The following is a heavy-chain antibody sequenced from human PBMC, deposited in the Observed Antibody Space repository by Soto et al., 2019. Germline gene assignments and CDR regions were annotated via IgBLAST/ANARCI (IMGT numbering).Heavy chain of an antibody. D-gene: IGHD1-1*01. J-gene: IGHJ4*02. CDR2: ISGHNGNT. CDR1: GYTFTSYG. V-gene: IGHV1-18*01. Sequence: QVHLVQSGAEVKKPGASVKVSCKGSGYTFTSYGITWVRQAPGQGLEWMGWISGHNGNTDYAQKLQGRVTVTRDTSTSTAYMGLRSLGSDDTGVYYCARGRYVDYWGKGALVTVSS. CDR3: ARGRYVDY.